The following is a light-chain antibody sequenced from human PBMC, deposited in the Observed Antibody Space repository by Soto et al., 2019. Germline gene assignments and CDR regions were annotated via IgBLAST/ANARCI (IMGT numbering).Light chain of an antibody. Sequence: EIVMTQSPATLSVSPGERATLSCRASQSVSSNLAWYQRKPGQTPKLLIYVASTRATGIPARFSGSGSGTEFTLTISSLQSEDFAVYYCQKYNVWPLTFGGGTKVEFK. V-gene: IGKV3-15*01. CDR3: QKYNVWPLT. CDR1: QSVSSN. CDR2: VAS. J-gene: IGKJ4*01.